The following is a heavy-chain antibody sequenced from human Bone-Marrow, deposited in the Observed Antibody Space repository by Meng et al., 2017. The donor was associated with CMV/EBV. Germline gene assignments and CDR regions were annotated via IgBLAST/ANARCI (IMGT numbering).Heavy chain of an antibody. Sequence: GESLKISCKGSGYSFTSYWIGWVRQMPGKGLEWMGIIYPGDSDTRYSPSFQGQVTISADKSISTAYLQWSSLKASDTAMYYCARGGTGWDSSGWSTTDPPRWFDPWGQGTLVTVSS. D-gene: IGHD6-19*01. CDR2: IYPGDSDT. CDR1: GYSFTSYW. CDR3: ARGGTGWDSSGWSTTDPPRWFDP. J-gene: IGHJ5*02. V-gene: IGHV5-51*01.